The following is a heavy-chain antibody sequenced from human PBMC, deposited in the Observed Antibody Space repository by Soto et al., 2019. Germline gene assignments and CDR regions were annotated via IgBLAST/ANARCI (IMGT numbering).Heavy chain of an antibody. J-gene: IGHJ4*02. Sequence: QPGGSLRLSCVASGFAFSNYSMNWVRQAPGKGLERVSYIRSSGSPTYYAGSVKGRFTISRDNAKKSLYLQMNSLRAVDSAVYYCARMTSSISPGCWGQGTLVTVSS. CDR1: GFAFSNYS. D-gene: IGHD2-2*01. CDR2: IRSSGSPT. V-gene: IGHV3-48*01. CDR3: ARMTSSISPGC.